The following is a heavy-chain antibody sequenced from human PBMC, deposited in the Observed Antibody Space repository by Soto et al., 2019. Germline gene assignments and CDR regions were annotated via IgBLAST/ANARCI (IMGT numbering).Heavy chain of an antibody. J-gene: IGHJ4*02. D-gene: IGHD5-18*01. V-gene: IGHV3-30-3*01. CDR2: ISYDGSNK. CDR1: GFTFSSYA. Sequence: GGSLRLSCAASGFTFSSYAMHWVRQAPGKGLEWVAVISYDGSNKYYADSVKGRFTISRDNSKNTLYLQMNSLRAEDTAVYYCATEDTAMVVFDYWGQGTLVTVSS. CDR3: ATEDTAMVVFDY.